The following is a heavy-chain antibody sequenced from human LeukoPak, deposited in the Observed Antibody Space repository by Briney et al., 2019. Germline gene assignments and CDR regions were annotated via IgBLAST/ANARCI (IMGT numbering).Heavy chain of an antibody. CDR1: GITLSNYG. Sequence: GGSLRLSCRVSGITLSNYGMSWVRQAPGKGLEWVAGISGSGGSTNYADSVKGRFTISRDNPKNTLYLQMTSLRAEDTAVYFCAKRGVVIRVILVGFHKEAYYFDSWGREPWSPSPQ. V-gene: IGHV3-23*01. D-gene: IGHD3-22*01. CDR2: ISGSGGST. J-gene: IGHJ4*02. CDR3: AKRGVVIRVILVGFHKEAYYFDS.